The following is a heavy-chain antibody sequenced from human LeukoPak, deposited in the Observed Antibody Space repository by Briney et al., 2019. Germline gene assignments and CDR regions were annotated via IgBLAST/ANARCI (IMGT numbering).Heavy chain of an antibody. Sequence: PSETLSLTCAVSGYSISSGFNWGWIRHPPGKGLEYIGNIHNSGRTSYTPSLKSRVTISVDAYKSQFSLTLRFVTAADTAVYYCARYGHYFDDWGQGTLVTVS. CDR1: GYSISSGFN. D-gene: IGHD3-10*01. CDR3: ARYGHYFDD. CDR2: IHNSGRT. J-gene: IGHJ4*02. V-gene: IGHV4-38-2*01.